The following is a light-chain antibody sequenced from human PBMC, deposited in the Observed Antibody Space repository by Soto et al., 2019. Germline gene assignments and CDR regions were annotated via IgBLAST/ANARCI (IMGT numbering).Light chain of an antibody. Sequence: EIVLTQSPATLSLSPGERATLSCRASQSVSSYLAWYQQKPGQAPRLLIYDAPNRATGIPARLSGSGSGTDFTLTISSLEPDDFAVYYCQQRSDWPSTFGGGTKVQIK. J-gene: IGKJ4*01. V-gene: IGKV3-11*01. CDR1: QSVSSY. CDR2: DAP. CDR3: QQRSDWPST.